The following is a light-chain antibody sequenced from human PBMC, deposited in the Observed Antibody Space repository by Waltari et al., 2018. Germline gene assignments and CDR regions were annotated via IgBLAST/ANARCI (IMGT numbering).Light chain of an antibody. Sequence: DIVMTQSPDPLAVSLGERATINCKSSQSVLDSSNHKNYFAWYQQKTGQPPKLLMSWASTREAGVPYLFSGSGSGADVTLTSSSLQAEDVAVYYCQQYYSSPRTFGPGTTVEI. J-gene: IGKJ1*01. CDR2: WAS. CDR3: QQYYSSPRT. CDR1: QSVLDSSNHKNY. V-gene: IGKV4-1*01.